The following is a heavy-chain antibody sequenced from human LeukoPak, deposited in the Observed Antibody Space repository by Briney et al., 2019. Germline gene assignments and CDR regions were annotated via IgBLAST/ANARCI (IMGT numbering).Heavy chain of an antibody. Sequence: ASVKVSCKASGYTFTSYDINWVRQATGQGLEWVGWMNPNSGNTGYAQKFQGRVTITRNTSISTAYMELSSLRSEDTAVYYCATGTDSGGYWVYFDYWGQGTLVTVSS. V-gene: IGHV1-8*03. CDR3: ATGTDSGGYWVYFDY. CDR1: GYTFTSYD. CDR2: MNPNSGNT. J-gene: IGHJ4*02. D-gene: IGHD3-22*01.